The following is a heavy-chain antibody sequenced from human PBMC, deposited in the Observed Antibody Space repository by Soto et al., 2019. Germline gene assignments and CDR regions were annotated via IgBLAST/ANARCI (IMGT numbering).Heavy chain of an antibody. CDR3: AHSSGYTYSYSFDY. J-gene: IGHJ4*02. Sequence: SGPTLVNPTQTLTLTCTFSGFSLTISRVGVGWIRQPPGKALEWLALIYWDDDKRYSPSLKTRLTITKDTSKNQVVLTMTNMDPVDTATYYCAHSSGYTYSYSFDYWGQGTLVTVSS. V-gene: IGHV2-5*02. CDR2: IYWDDDK. D-gene: IGHD5-18*01. CDR1: GFSLTISRVG.